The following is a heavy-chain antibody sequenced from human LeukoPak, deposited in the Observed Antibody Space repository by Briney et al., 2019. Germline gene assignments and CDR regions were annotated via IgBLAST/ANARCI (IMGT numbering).Heavy chain of an antibody. J-gene: IGHJ6*04. CDR3: ARMSRSSTTPYYMDV. CDR2: IRYDGSNK. D-gene: IGHD2-2*01. CDR1: GFTFSSYG. V-gene: IGHV3-33*08. Sequence: GGSLRLSCAASGFTFSSYGMHWVRQAPGKGLEWVAFIRYDGSNKYYADSVKGRFTISRDNAKNSLYLQMNSLRAEDTAVYYCARMSRSSTTPYYMDVWGKGTTVTVSS.